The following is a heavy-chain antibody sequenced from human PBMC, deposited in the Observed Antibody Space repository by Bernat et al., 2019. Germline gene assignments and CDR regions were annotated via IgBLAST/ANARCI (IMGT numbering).Heavy chain of an antibody. J-gene: IGHJ4*02. D-gene: IGHD5-18*01. CDR3: ARAPRGYSYGVDY. Sequence: QVQLQESGPGLVKPSETLSLTCTVSGGSISSYYWSWIRQPPGKGLEWIGYIYYSGSTNYNPSLKSRVTISVDTSKNQFSLKLSSVTAADTAVYYCARAPRGYSYGVDYWGQGTLVTVSS. CDR2: IYYSGST. V-gene: IGHV4-59*08. CDR1: GGSISSYY.